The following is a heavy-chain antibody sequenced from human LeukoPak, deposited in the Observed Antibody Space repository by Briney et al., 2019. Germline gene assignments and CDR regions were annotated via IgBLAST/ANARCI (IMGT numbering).Heavy chain of an antibody. CDR2: ISNSISYL. J-gene: IGHJ4*02. Sequence: GGSLRLSCAASGFTFSSYAMSWVRQAPGKGLEWVSSISNSISYLYYADSVKGRFTISRDNAKNSLYLQMNSLRAEDTAVYYCARDAGGGSWHDYWGQGTLVTVSS. CDR1: GFTFSSYA. V-gene: IGHV3-21*01. D-gene: IGHD2-15*01. CDR3: ARDAGGGSWHDY.